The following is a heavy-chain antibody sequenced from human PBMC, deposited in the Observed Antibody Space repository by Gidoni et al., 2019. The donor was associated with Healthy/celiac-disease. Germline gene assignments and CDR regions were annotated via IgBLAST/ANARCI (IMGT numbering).Heavy chain of an antibody. D-gene: IGHD2-21*02. J-gene: IGHJ6*02. CDR2: ISGSGGSP. V-gene: IGHV3-23*01. Sequence: EVQLLESGGGLVQPGGSLRLSCAASGFTFSSYAMSWVRQAPGKGLEWVSAISGSGGSPYYADSVKGRFTISRDNSKNTLYLQMNSLRAEDTAVYYCAKILCGGDCYYEPDYYYYYGMDVWGQGTTVTVSS. CDR3: AKILCGGDCYYEPDYYYYYGMDV. CDR1: GFTFSSYA.